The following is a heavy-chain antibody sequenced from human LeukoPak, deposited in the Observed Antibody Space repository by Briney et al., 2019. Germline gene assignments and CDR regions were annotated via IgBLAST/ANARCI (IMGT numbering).Heavy chain of an antibody. J-gene: IGHJ6*03. D-gene: IGHD2-15*01. V-gene: IGHV4-31*03. CDR1: GGSISSGAYY. CDR2: IYYSGST. CDR3: ASTPAGYCSGGSCFNDWGYYYYMDV. Sequence: SQTLSLTCTVSGGSISSGAYYWSWIRQHPGKGLEWIGYIYYSGSTYYNPSLKSRVTISVDTSKNQFSLKLSSVAAADTAVYYCASTPAGYCSGGSCFNDWGYYYYMDVWGKGTTVTVSS.